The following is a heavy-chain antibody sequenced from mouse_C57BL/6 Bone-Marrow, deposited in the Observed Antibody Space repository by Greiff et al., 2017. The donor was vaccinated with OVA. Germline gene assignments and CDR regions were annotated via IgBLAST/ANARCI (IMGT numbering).Heavy chain of an antibody. V-gene: IGHV3-6*01. Sequence: EVKLVESGPGLVKPSQSLSLTCSVTGYSITSGYYWNWIRQFPGNKLEWMGYISYDGSNNYNPSLKNRISITRDTSKNQFFLKLNSVTTEDTATYYCARAPRITTVVADENYYAMDYWGQGTSVTVSS. CDR1: GYSITSGYY. CDR3: ARAPRITTVVADENYYAMDY. D-gene: IGHD1-1*01. CDR2: ISYDGSN. J-gene: IGHJ4*01.